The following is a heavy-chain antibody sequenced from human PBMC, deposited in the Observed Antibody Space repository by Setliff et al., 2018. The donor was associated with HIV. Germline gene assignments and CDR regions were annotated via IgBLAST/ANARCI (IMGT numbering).Heavy chain of an antibody. V-gene: IGHV1-69*10. CDR1: GGSFSSFA. Sequence: SVKVSCKASGGSFSSFAISWVRQAPGQGLEWMGGIMSILNIANYAQKFQGRVTITADTSYMELRSLRSDDTAIYYCAACVLQSGGLTGSYPGGFDYWGQGSLVTVSS. CDR3: AACVLQSGGLTGSYPGGFDY. D-gene: IGHD1-26*01. CDR2: IMSILNIA. J-gene: IGHJ4*02.